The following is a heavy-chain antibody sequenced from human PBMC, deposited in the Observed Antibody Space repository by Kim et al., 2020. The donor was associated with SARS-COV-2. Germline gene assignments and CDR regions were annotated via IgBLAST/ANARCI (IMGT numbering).Heavy chain of an antibody. CDR2: GRT. CDR3: ARGSYGRDY. J-gene: IGHJ4*02. V-gene: IGHV4-59*09. Sequence: GRTNYNPSHKSRVTISVAPSKNQFSLKLSSVTAADTAVYYCARGSYGRDYWGQGTLVTVSS. D-gene: IGHD3-10*01.